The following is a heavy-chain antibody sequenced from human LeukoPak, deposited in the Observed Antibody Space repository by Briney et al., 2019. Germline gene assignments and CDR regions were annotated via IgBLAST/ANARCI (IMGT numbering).Heavy chain of an antibody. D-gene: IGHD5-12*01. CDR3: ARFRYIGSDLEVFDS. V-gene: IGHV3-7*01. Sequence: GGSPRLSCAASGFTFNTYWFTWVRQAPGKGLEWVANINEDGGRKYSVDSVRGRFIISRDNARNSLYLQMNGLRAEDTALYYCARFRYIGSDLEVFDSWGQGTLVTVSS. CDR1: GFTFNTYW. CDR2: INEDGGRK. J-gene: IGHJ4*02.